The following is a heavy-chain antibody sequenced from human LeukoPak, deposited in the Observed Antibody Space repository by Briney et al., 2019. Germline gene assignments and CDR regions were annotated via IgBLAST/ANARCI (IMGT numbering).Heavy chain of an antibody. Sequence: NPSETLSLTCAVYGGSFSGYYWSWIRQPPGKGLEWIGEINHSGSTNYNPSLKSRVTISVDTSKNQFSLKLSSVTAADTAVYYCARRRGYSSSWGQGTLVTVSS. CDR2: INHSGST. CDR3: ARRRGYSSS. D-gene: IGHD6-13*01. V-gene: IGHV4-34*01. CDR1: GGSFSGYY. J-gene: IGHJ4*02.